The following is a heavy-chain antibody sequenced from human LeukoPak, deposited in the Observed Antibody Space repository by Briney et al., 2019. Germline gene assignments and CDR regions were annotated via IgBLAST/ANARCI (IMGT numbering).Heavy chain of an antibody. D-gene: IGHD2-2*01. J-gene: IGHJ5*02. CDR1: GGSISNHY. V-gene: IGHV4-59*11. Sequence: SETLSLTCTVSGGSISNHYWSWIRQPPGKGLEWIWSIHYSGTTNYNPSLKKRLTISVDTSKNQFSLQLTSVTAADTAVYYCARDFGRGYCSNTSCFVPWFDHWGQGTLVTVSS. CDR2: IHYSGTT. CDR3: ARDFGRGYCSNTSCFVPWFDH.